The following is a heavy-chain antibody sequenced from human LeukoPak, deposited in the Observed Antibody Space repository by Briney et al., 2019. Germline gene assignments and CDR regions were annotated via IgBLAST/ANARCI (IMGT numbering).Heavy chain of an antibody. J-gene: IGHJ6*02. Sequence: SETLSLTCTVSGGSISSYYWSWIRQPPGKGLEWIGYIYYSGSTNYNPSLKSRVTISVDTSKNRFSLKLSSVTAADTAVYYCARTIAARPYYYYYGMDVWGQGTTVTVSS. CDR3: ARTIAARPYYYYYGMDV. D-gene: IGHD6-6*01. CDR1: GGSISSYY. CDR2: IYYSGST. V-gene: IGHV4-59*01.